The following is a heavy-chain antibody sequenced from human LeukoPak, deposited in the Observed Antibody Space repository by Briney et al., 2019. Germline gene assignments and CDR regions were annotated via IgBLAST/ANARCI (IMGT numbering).Heavy chain of an antibody. D-gene: IGHD1-26*01. J-gene: IGHJ4*02. CDR2: INPNSGAT. CDR1: GYTFTGYY. CDR3: ATRIGPRSDY. V-gene: IGHV1-2*02. Sequence: ASVKVSCKASGYTFTGYYMNWVRQAPGQGLEWTGWINPNSGATNYAQNFQGRVTMTRDTSINTAYMDLSKLRSDDTAVYYCATRIGPRSDYWGQGTLVTVSS.